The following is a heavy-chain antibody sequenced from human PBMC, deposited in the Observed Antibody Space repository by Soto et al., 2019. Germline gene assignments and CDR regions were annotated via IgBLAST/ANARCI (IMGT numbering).Heavy chain of an antibody. J-gene: IGHJ6*02. CDR3: ARYSNNWFQTEGMDV. Sequence: SETLSLTCTVSGGSISSSSYYWGWIRQPPGKGLEWIGSIYYSGSTYYNPSLKSRVTISVDTSKNQFSLKLRSVTAPDTAVYYCARYSNNWFQTEGMDVGGQGTTVTVSS. CDR1: GGSISSSSYY. V-gene: IGHV4-39*01. D-gene: IGHD6-13*01. CDR2: IYYSGST.